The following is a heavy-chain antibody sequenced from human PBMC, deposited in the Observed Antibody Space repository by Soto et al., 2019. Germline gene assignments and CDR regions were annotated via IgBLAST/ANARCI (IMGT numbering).Heavy chain of an antibody. CDR3: ARGHYYYGMDV. CDR1: NGSVSSGTYS. V-gene: IGHV4-30-2*01. CDR2: IYYSGTT. J-gene: IGHJ6*02. Sequence: SETLSLTCTVSNGSVSSGTYSWSWVRQPPGKGLEWIGYIYYSGTTYYTPSLKSRLTMSMDRANDHFSLNLTSVTAADTAVYFCARGHYYYGMDVWGQGIMVTVSS.